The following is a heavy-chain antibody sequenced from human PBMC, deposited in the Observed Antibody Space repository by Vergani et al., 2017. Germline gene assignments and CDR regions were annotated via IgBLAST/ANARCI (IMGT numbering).Heavy chain of an antibody. Sequence: VQLVESGGGLLQPGRSLRLSCAASGFTFSDYYMTWIRQAPGKGLEWISYISGSGHTKYYADSVKGRFTISRDNAKNSLYLQMNSLRAEDTAVYYCARESHYYDSSGPDYWGQGTLVTVSS. J-gene: IGHJ4*02. V-gene: IGHV3-11*04. CDR3: ARESHYYDSSGPDY. CDR2: ISGSGHTK. D-gene: IGHD3-22*01. CDR1: GFTFSDYY.